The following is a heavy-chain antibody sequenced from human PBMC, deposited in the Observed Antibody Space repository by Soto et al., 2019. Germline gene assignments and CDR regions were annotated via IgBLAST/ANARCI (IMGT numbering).Heavy chain of an antibody. CDR3: ARDQRWLRHGYSDY. D-gene: IGHD3-22*01. J-gene: IGHJ4*02. CDR2: IGDSSTYI. Sequence: EVQLVESGGGLVKPGGSLRLSCAASGFSFSSHSMNWVLQAPGKGLEWVSSIGDSSTYIYYADSVKGRFTISRDNAKNSLYLQMNSLRAEDTAVYYCARDQRWLRHGYSDYWGQGTLVTVSS. CDR1: GFSFSSHS. V-gene: IGHV3-21*01.